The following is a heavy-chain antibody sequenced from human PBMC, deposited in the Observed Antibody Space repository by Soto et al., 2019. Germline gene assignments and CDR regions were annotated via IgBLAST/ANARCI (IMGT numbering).Heavy chain of an antibody. CDR3: ARDMAFDY. J-gene: IGHJ4*02. CDR2: INAGNGNT. D-gene: IGHD3-10*01. Sequence: GASVKVSCKASGYTFTSYALHWVRQAPGQRLEWMGWINAGNGNTKYSQKLQGRVTITSDTSASTAYMELSSLRSEDTAVFYCARDMAFDYWGQGTLVTVSS. CDR1: GYTFTSYA. V-gene: IGHV1-3*01.